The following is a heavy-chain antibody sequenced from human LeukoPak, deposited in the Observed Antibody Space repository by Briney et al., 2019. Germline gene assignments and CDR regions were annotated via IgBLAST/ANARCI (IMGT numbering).Heavy chain of an antibody. CDR3: ARGSSSDWPLEY. D-gene: IGHD6-19*01. CDR1: GYTLINYA. CDR2: INPYNGDT. J-gene: IGHJ4*02. Sequence: ASVKVSCKVSGYTLINYAIHWVRQAPGQRLEWMGWINPYNGDTEYSQKLQGRITITKDTSASTAYMDLSTLRSEDTAVYYCARGSSSDWPLEYWGRGILVTVSS. V-gene: IGHV1-3*01.